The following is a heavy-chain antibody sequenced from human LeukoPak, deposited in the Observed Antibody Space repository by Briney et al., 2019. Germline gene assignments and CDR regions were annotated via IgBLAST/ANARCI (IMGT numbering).Heavy chain of an antibody. CDR2: INPNSGDT. CDR1: GYTFTGYY. Sequence: ASVKVSCKASGYTFTGYYMHWVRQAPGQGLEWMGWINPNSGDTLYAQKFQGRVTMTRDTSISTAYMEVNRMRSDDTAVYYCARDSITMVRGVRYWFDPWGQGTLVTVSS. V-gene: IGHV1-2*02. J-gene: IGHJ5*02. D-gene: IGHD3-10*01. CDR3: ARDSITMVRGVRYWFDP.